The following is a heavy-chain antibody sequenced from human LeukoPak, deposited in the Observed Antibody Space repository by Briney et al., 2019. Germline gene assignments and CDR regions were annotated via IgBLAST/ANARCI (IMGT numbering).Heavy chain of an antibody. CDR1: GYTFTGYY. J-gene: IGHJ4*02. V-gene: IGHV1-2*02. CDR2: INPNSGGT. CDR3: ARLLLWFGDPDANDY. D-gene: IGHD3-10*01. Sequence: ASVKVSCKASGYTFTGYYMHWVRQAPGQGLEWMGWINPNSGGTNYAQKFQGRVTMTRDTSISTAYMELSRLRSDDTAVYCCARLLLWFGDPDANDYWGQGTLVTVSS.